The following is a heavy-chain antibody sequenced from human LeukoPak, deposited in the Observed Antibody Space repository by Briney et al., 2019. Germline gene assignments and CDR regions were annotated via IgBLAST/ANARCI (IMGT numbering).Heavy chain of an antibody. Sequence: ASVKVSCKASGYSFTNYDINWVRQATGQGLEWMGWMNPNSGNTGLAQKFLGRVTMTRNTSIITAHMELSSLTSEDTAVYYCARVYCSVVVAATRGCYFDSWGQGTLVTVSS. V-gene: IGHV1-8*01. J-gene: IGHJ4*02. D-gene: IGHD2-15*01. CDR1: GYSFTNYD. CDR2: MNPNSGNT. CDR3: ARVYCSVVVAATRGCYFDS.